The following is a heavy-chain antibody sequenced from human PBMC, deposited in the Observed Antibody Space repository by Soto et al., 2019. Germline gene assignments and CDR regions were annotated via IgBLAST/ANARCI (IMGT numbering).Heavy chain of an antibody. CDR1: GFTFSSYA. Sequence: GSLRLSCAASGFTFSSYAMSWVRQAPGQGLEWVSAISGSGGSTYYADSVKGRFTISRDNSKNTLYLQMNSLRAEDTAAYYCAKLSCSGGSCVLKRIIGYFDYWGQGTLVTVSS. D-gene: IGHD2-15*01. V-gene: IGHV3-23*01. J-gene: IGHJ4*02. CDR3: AKLSCSGGSCVLKRIIGYFDY. CDR2: ISGSGGST.